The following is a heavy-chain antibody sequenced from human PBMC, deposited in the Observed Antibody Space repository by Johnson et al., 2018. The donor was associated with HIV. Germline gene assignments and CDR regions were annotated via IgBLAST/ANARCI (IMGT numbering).Heavy chain of an antibody. Sequence: VQLVESGGGLVKPGGSLRLSCVGSGFTFSSYAMSWVRQAPGKGLEWVSAISGSGGSTYYADSVKGRFTISRDNSKNTPYLQMNSLSAEDTAVYYCARDDLRDTGAFDIWGQGTMVTVSS. D-gene: IGHD2-8*02. CDR1: GFTFSSYA. CDR3: ARDDLRDTGAFDI. V-gene: IGHV3-23*04. CDR2: ISGSGGST. J-gene: IGHJ3*02.